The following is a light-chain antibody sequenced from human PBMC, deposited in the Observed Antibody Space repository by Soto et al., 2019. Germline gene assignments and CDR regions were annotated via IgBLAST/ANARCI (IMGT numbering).Light chain of an antibody. CDR2: KAS. J-gene: IGKJ2*01. V-gene: IGKV1-5*03. CDR3: QQYNSYRYT. CDR1: QSISSW. Sequence: DVHMSQSPSTQYASVGDRVTITCRASQSISSWLAWYQQKPGKAPKLLIYKASSLESGVPSRFSGSGSGTEFTLTISSLQPDDFATYYCQQYNSYRYTFGQGTKVDIK.